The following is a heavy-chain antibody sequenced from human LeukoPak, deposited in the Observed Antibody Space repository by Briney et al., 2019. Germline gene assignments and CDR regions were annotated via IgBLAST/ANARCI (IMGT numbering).Heavy chain of an antibody. J-gene: IGHJ3*02. V-gene: IGHV4-39*01. CDR2: IYYSGST. Sequence: SETLSLTCTVSGGSISSYSYYWGWIRQPPGKGLEWIGNIYYSGSTYYNPSLQSRVTISVDTSKNQFSLKLSSVPASDTAVYYCARRITIFGVVILPDAFDIWGQGTMVTVSS. CDR1: GGSISSYSYY. CDR3: ARRITIFGVVILPDAFDI. D-gene: IGHD3-3*01.